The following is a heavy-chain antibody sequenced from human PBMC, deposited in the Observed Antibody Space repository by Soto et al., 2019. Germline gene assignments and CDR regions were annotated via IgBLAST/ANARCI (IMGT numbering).Heavy chain of an antibody. V-gene: IGHV4-4*02. CDR2: MWPSGGT. CDR3: ARHLYDILTGYPARHFDY. CDR1: GVSIGSPNW. Sequence: SETLSLTCAVSGVSIGSPNWWTWVRQAPGKGLEWIGDMWPSGGTTYNPSLRNRVTISVDTSKNHFSLKLSSVTAADTAVYYCARHLYDILTGYPARHFDYWGQGTLVTVSS. J-gene: IGHJ4*02. D-gene: IGHD3-9*01.